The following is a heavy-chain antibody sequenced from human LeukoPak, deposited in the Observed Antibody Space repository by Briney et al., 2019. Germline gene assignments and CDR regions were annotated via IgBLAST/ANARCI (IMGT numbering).Heavy chain of an antibody. CDR3: ATVFKGSSLGDY. D-gene: IGHD1-26*01. J-gene: IGHJ4*02. CDR2: IKNHQSTP. Sequence: GXSXRLSCVASGVTITNNWMYWVRHAPGRGVVWVSWIKNHQSTPFYPASVNRRFTLSIDNPNNTLYLQMNSLRVEDTAVYYCATVFKGSSLGDYWGQGTRVTVSS. CDR1: GVTITNNW. V-gene: IGHV3-74*01.